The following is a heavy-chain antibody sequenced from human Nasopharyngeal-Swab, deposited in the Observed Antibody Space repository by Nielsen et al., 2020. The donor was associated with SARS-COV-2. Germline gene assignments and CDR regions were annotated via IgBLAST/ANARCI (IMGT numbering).Heavy chain of an antibody. CDR1: GFTFSSYA. CDR3: ARDEGCFDH. CDR2: ISYDGSNK. V-gene: IGHV3-30-3*01. J-gene: IGHJ4*02. D-gene: IGHD2-15*01. Sequence: GESLKISCAASGFTFSSYAMHWVRQAPGKGLEWVAVISYDGSNKYYADSVKGRFTISRDNSKNTLYLQMNSLRAGDTAVYYCARDEGCFDHWGQGTLVTVSS.